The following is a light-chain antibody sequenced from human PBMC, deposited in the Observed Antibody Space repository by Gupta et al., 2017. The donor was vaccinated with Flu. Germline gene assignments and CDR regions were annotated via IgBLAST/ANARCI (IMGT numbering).Light chain of an antibody. V-gene: IGKV1-39*01. CDR2: AAS. Sequence: DIQMTQSPSSLSASVGDRVNITCRASQSINSYLNWYQQKPGKAPKLLIYAASSLQSGVPSRFSGSGSGTDFTLTISSLQPEDFATYYCQQSYSTPVSFGRGTKLEIK. CDR3: QQSYSTPVS. J-gene: IGKJ2*03. CDR1: QSINSY.